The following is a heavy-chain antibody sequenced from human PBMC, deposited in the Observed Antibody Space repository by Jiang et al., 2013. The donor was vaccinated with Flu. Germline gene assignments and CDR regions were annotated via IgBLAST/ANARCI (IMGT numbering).Heavy chain of an antibody. CDR2: IGTAGDT. V-gene: IGHV3-13*01. J-gene: IGHJ2*01. Sequence: SAIGTAGDTYYPGSVKGRFTISRENAKNSLYLQMNSLRAGDTAVYYCARENSVSSFDLWGRGTLVTVSS. D-gene: IGHD4-23*01. CDR3: ARENSVSSFDL.